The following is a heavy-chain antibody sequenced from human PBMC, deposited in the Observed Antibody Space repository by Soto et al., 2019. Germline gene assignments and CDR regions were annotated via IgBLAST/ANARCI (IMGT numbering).Heavy chain of an antibody. CDR1: GGSISSSSYY. CDR2: IYYSGST. Sequence: QLQLQESGPGLVKPSETLSLTCTVSGGSISSSSYYWGWIRQPPGKGLEWIGSIYYSGSTYYIPSLKRRVTISVDTFKHQFYLKLSAVPSADTAVYYCASGYYYNSSCYYYVFDYWGQGTLVTVSS. J-gene: IGHJ4*02. V-gene: IGHV4-39*01. D-gene: IGHD3-22*01. CDR3: ASGYYYNSSCYYYVFDY.